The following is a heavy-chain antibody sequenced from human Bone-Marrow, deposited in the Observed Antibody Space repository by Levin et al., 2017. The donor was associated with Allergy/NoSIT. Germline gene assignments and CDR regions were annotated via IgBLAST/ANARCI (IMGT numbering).Heavy chain of an antibody. CDR2: IDHRGST. V-gene: IGHV4-34*01. J-gene: IGHJ4*02. D-gene: IGHD3-10*01. Sequence: SETLSLTCTVYGGSFSDFYWSWIRQSPGKGLEWIGEIDHRGSTSYNPSLESRVSISVDTSKNQFSLKLTSVTAADTAVYYCARGPRRRSFVRGLFDYWGPGTLVAVSS. CDR1: GGSFSDFY. CDR3: ARGPRRRSFVRGLFDY.